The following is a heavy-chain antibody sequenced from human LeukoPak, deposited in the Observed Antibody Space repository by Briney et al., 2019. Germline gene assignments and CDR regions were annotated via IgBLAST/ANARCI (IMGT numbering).Heavy chain of an antibody. CDR2: ISAYNGNT. D-gene: IGHD3-22*01. CDR3: AREVNYYDSSGYKNEEYYFDY. Sequence: GASVKVSCKASGYTFTSYGISWVRQAPGQGLEWMGWISAYNGNTNYAQKLQGRVTMTTDTSTSTAYMELRSLRSDDTAVYYCAREVNYYDSSGYKNEEYYFDYWGQGTLVTVSS. V-gene: IGHV1-18*01. CDR1: GYTFTSYG. J-gene: IGHJ4*02.